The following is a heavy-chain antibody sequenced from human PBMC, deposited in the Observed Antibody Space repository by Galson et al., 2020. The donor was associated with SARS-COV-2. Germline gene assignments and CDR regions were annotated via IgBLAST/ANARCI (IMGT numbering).Heavy chain of an antibody. CDR2: ISAYNGNT. V-gene: IGHV1-18*01. CDR3: ARAYGSGSYYWYYYYGMDV. CDR1: GYTFTSYG. D-gene: IGHD3-10*01. Sequence: ASVKVSCKASGYTFTSYGISWVRQAPGQGLEWMGWISAYNGNTNYAQTLQGRVTMTTDTSTSTAYMELRSLRSDDTAVYYCARAYGSGSYYWYYYYGMDVWGQGTTVTVSS. J-gene: IGHJ6*02.